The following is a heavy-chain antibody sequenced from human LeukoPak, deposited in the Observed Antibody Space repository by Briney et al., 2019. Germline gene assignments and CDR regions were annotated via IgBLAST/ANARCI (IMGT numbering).Heavy chain of an antibody. CDR3: ARGAVADDY. Sequence: PSETLSLTCTVSGGSINSYYWSWIRQPPGKGLEWIGYIYYSGSTNYNPSLKSRVTISVDTSKNQFSLKLSSVTAADTAVYYCARGAVADDYWGQGTLVTVSS. CDR1: GGSINSYY. V-gene: IGHV4-59*01. CDR2: IYYSGST. J-gene: IGHJ4*02. D-gene: IGHD6-19*01.